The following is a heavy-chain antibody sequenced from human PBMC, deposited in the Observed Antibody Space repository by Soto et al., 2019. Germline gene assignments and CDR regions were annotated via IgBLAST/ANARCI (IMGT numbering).Heavy chain of an antibody. J-gene: IGHJ4*02. V-gene: IGHV4-30-4*01. CDR3: ARHKDTSSRYLLPDF. CDR2: IYYSGST. CDR1: GGSVSSGDYY. Sequence: SETLSLTCTVSGGSVSSGDYYWSWIRQPPGKGLEWIGYIYYSGSTYYNPSLKSRVTISVDTSKNQFSLKLSSVTAADTAVYYCARHKDTSSRYLLPDFWGQGTLVTVSS. D-gene: IGHD6-13*01.